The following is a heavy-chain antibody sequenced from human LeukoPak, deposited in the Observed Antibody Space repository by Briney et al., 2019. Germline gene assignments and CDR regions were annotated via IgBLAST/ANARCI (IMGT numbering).Heavy chain of an antibody. CDR3: TRDRVLGSGSSDS. Sequence: GGSLRLSCAASGFTFSDYWMHWVRQAPGKGLVWVSRIRGDGNDMNYADSVKGRFTISRDNAKNMVYLQINSLRADDTAVYYCTRDRVLGSGSSDSWDQGTLVTVST. V-gene: IGHV3-74*01. CDR1: GFTFSDYW. J-gene: IGHJ5*01. D-gene: IGHD3-10*01. CDR2: IRGDGNDM.